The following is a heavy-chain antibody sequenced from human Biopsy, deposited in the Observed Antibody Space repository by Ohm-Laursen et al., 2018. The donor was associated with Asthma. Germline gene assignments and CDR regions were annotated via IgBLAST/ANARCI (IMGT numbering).Heavy chain of an antibody. CDR2: IIPMFGTT. J-gene: IGHJ5*02. V-gene: IGHV1-69*13. D-gene: IGHD4-11*01. Sequence: SVKVSCKASGDSFNNFAISWVRQAPGQGLEWMGGIIPMFGTTKYTQKFQARVSITADEATSTVYMELSSLRSEDTAVYYCARVLTTEEGDTWFDPWGQGTLVTVSS. CDR1: GDSFNNFA. CDR3: ARVLTTEEGDTWFDP.